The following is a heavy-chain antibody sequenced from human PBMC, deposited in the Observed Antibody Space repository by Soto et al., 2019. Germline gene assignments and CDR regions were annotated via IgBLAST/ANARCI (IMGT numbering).Heavy chain of an antibody. V-gene: IGHV4-39*01. CDR2: VFYTGFT. CDR3: ASAQKGYNWNYFDH. Sequence: QLQLQESGPGLVKPSETLSLTCAVSGGSISGSYYYWGWLRQSPGRGPEWIGSVFYTGFTSYNPSLESRVSVSVDTSKNQFSLKVSAVTAADTAVYYCASAQKGYNWNYFDHWGQGALVTVAS. J-gene: IGHJ4*02. CDR1: GGSISGSYYY. D-gene: IGHD1-20*01.